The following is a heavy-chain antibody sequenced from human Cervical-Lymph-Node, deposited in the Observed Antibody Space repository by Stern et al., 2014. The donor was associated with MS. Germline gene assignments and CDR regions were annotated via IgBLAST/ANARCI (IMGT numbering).Heavy chain of an antibody. D-gene: IGHD6-13*01. CDR1: GGTFSKFP. CDR3: ALSSETSDRWYSLGYDL. V-gene: IGHV1-69*01. CDR2: LFPVFGTP. Sequence: QMQLVQSGAEVTKPASSVKVSCKASGGTFSKFPSSWVRQAPGQGLEWMGGLFPVFGTPTYAQEFRGRVTITADVSTSTVYMELSSLRSDDTAVYYCALSSETSDRWYSLGYDLWGQGTLVTVSS. J-gene: IGHJ5*02.